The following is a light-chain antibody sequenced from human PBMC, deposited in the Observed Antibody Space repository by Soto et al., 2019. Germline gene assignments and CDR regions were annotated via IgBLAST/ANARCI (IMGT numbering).Light chain of an antibody. Sequence: IQMTQSPSTLSASVGDRVTITCRTSQSISSWLAWYQQKPGKAPKLLIYKASSLESGVPSRFXGSGSGTEFTLTISSLQPDDFATYYCQQYNTYSTWTFGQGTKVEIK. CDR3: QQYNTYSTWT. CDR2: KAS. J-gene: IGKJ1*01. V-gene: IGKV1-5*03. CDR1: QSISSW.